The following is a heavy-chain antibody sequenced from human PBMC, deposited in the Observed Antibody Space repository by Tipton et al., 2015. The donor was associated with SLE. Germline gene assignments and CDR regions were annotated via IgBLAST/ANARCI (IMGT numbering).Heavy chain of an antibody. Sequence: SGFTFSSYGMHWVRQAPGKGLEWVAVIWYDGSNKYYADSVKGRFTISRDNSKNTLYLQMNSLRAEDTAVYYCAKQISPHYGMDVWGQGTTVTVSS. V-gene: IGHV3-33*06. CDR1: GFTFSSYG. CDR3: AKQISPHYGMDV. CDR2: IWYDGSNK. J-gene: IGHJ6*02.